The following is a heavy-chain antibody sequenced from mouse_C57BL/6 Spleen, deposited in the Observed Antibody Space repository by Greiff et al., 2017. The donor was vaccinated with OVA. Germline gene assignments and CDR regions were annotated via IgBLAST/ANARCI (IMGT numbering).Heavy chain of an antibody. CDR2: INPSTGGT. CDR3: ARLGDGNYYFDY. V-gene: IGHV1-42*01. J-gene: IGHJ2*01. D-gene: IGHD2-1*01. Sequence: VQLQQSGPELVKPGASVKISCKASGYSFTGYYMNWVKQSPEKSLEWIGEINPSTGGTTYNQKFKAKATLTVDKSSNTAYMQLKSLTSEDSAVYYCARLGDGNYYFDYWGQGTTLTVSS. CDR1: GYSFTGYY.